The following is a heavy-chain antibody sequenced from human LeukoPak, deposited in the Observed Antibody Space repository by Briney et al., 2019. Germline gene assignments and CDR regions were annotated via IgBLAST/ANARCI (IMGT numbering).Heavy chain of an antibody. D-gene: IGHD2-15*01. CDR1: GFTFSSSA. CDR3: AKQLGYCSDGSCYFPY. J-gene: IGHJ4*02. CDR2: ISNNGGYT. V-gene: IGHV3-23*01. Sequence: PGGSLRLSCAASGFTFSSSAMSWVRKAPGKGLEWVSAISNNGGYTYYADSVQGRFTISRDNSKSTLCLQMNSLRAEDTAGYYCAKQLGYCSDGSCYFPYWGQGTLVTVSS.